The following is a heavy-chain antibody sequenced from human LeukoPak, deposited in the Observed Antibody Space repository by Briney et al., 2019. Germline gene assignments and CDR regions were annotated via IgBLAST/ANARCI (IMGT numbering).Heavy chain of an antibody. V-gene: IGHV4-59*01. CDR3: ARGRGSLTY. D-gene: IGHD3-10*01. Sequence: SETLSLTCTVSGGSISLYYWSWIRRPPGKGLEWIGYFYDTRSPKYNPSLERRVTISVDMSRNQFSLNLTSVTAADTAVYYCARGRGSLTYWGQGTLATVSS. CDR1: GGSISLYY. CDR2: FYDTRSP. J-gene: IGHJ4*02.